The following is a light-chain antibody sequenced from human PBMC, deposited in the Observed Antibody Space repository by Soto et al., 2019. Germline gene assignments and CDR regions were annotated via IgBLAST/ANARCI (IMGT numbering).Light chain of an antibody. CDR2: DAS. J-gene: IGKJ2*01. CDR3: HPYNSYSLHT. V-gene: IGKV1-5*01. CDR1: QSVSRR. Sequence: DIQMTQSPSTLSASVGDRITITCRASQSVSRRLAWFQQKPGKAPKLLIYDASSLESGDPSRFSGRGSETEFTLTISSLQRDDCATYYCHPYNSYSLHTFGQGTKLEIK.